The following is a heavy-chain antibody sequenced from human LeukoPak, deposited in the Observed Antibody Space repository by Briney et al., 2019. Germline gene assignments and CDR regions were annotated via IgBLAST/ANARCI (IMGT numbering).Heavy chain of an antibody. D-gene: IGHD2-15*01. Sequence: PSETLSLTCAVYGGSFSGYYWSWIRQPPGKGLEWIGEINRSGSTNYNPSLKSRVTISVDTSKNQLSLKLSSVTAADTAVYYCARDAETVAATGFLDWGQGTLVTVSS. CDR1: GGSFSGYY. CDR3: ARDAETVAATGFLD. J-gene: IGHJ4*02. CDR2: INRSGST. V-gene: IGHV4-34*01.